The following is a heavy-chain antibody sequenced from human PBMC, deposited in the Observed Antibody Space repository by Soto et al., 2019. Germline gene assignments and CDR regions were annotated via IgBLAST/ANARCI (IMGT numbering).Heavy chain of an antibody. CDR1: GFSFSAFE. CDR3: VKGRWLEF. V-gene: IGHV3-23*01. D-gene: IGHD3-3*01. CDR2: ISDDSSRT. Sequence: EVQLLESGGGLVQPGGSLRLSCAASGFSFSAFEMSWVRQAPGRGLEWVSFISDDSSRTYYADAVKGRFTISRDNSKYTLYLQMNSLTAEDTAVYAFVKGRWLEFWGQRPLVTVSS. J-gene: IGHJ1*01.